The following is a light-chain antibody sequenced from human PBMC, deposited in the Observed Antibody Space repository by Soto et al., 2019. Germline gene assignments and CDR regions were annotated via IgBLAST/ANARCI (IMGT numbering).Light chain of an antibody. CDR1: QSISTW. V-gene: IGKV1-5*03. Sequence: DIQMTQSPSTLSASVGDRVTITCRASQSISTWLAWYQQKPGKAPKLLIYKASSLEGGVPSRFSGSGSGTEFNITISSLQPDDFATYYCQQYNTYQLTFGGGTTVDIK. J-gene: IGKJ4*01. CDR2: KAS. CDR3: QQYNTYQLT.